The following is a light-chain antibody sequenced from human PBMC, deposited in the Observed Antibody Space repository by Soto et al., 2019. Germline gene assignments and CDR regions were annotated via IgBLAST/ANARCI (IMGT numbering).Light chain of an antibody. CDR1: QGISGY. J-gene: IGKJ3*01. CDR2: PAS. Sequence: DIQLTQSPSFLSASVGDRVTITCRASQGISGYLAWYQQKPGKAPKLLIYPASTLQRGVPSRFSVSGSGTEFTLTTSSLQPEDFATDYCQQLNSYPPACGPGTKVDI. CDR3: QQLNSYPPA. V-gene: IGKV1-9*01.